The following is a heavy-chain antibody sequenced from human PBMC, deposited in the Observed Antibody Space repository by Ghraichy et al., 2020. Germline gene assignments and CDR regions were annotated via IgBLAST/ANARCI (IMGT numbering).Heavy chain of an antibody. D-gene: IGHD6-19*01. CDR2: IYNSGST. J-gene: IGHJ4*02. Sequence: SQTLSLTCTVSGDSISNYYLSWIRQPPGKGLEWIGNIYNSGSTNYNPSLKSRLTMSVDTSKNQFSLKLSSVTAADTAVYYCAGSSGWYRLDSWGQGTLVTVSS. CDR3: AGSSGWYRLDS. V-gene: IGHV4-59*08. CDR1: GDSISNYY.